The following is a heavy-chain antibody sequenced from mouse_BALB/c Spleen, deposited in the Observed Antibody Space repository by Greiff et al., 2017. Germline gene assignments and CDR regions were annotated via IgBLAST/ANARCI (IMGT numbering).Heavy chain of an antibody. CDR3: ARGDSHYFVY. Sequence: VQLQQSGPELVKPGASVKISCKASGYSFTGYYMHWVKQSHVKSLEWIGRINPYNGATSYNQNFKDKASLTVDKSSSTAYMELHSLTSEDSAVYYCARGDSHYFVYWPRHHSHSLL. V-gene: IGHV1-31*01. D-gene: IGHD3-3*01. CDR2: INPYNGAT. CDR1: GYSFTGYY. J-gene: IGHJ2*01.